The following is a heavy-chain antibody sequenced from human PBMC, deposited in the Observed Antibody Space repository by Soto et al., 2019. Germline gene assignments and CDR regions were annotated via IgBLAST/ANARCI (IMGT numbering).Heavy chain of an antibody. CDR3: ARLAGELKY. J-gene: IGHJ4*02. V-gene: IGHV4-30-4*01. D-gene: IGHD1-26*01. CDR2: IYYSGST. Sequence: SETLSLTFTVSGGSISSGDYYWSWIRQPPGKGLEWIGYIYYSGSTHYNPSLKSRVTISVDTSKNQFSLKLSSVTAADKAVYYRARLAGELKYWGQGTLVTVSS. CDR1: GGSISSGDYY.